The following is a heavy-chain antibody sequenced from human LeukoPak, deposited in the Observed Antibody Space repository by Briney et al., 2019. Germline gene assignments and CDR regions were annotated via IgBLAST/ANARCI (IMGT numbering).Heavy chain of an antibody. V-gene: IGHV3-30*04. Sequence: GGSLRLSCAASGFTFSSYAMHWVRQAPGKGLEWVAVISYDGSNKYYADSVNGRFTISRDNSKNTLYLQMNSLRAEDTAVYYCARVPYCSSTSCYFVGDYYYYGMDVWGQGTTVTVSS. D-gene: IGHD2-2*01. CDR1: GFTFSSYA. CDR2: ISYDGSNK. CDR3: ARVPYCSSTSCYFVGDYYYYGMDV. J-gene: IGHJ6*02.